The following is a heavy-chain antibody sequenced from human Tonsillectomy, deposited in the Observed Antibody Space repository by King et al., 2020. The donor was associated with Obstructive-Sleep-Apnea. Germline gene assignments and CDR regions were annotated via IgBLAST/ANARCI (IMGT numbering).Heavy chain of an antibody. V-gene: IGHV3-23*01. CDR3: AKCPGDYVNDYYLGMDV. D-gene: IGHD4-17*01. CDR2: LSGSDGSA. Sequence: GGGWVRPGGSLRLSCAASGFTFSSYAMNWVRQAPGKGLEWVSGLSGSDGSAYYADSVKGRFTISRDTSKNTLYLQMNSLRAEDTAVDYCAKCPGDYVNDYYLGMDVWGKGTTVTVSS. J-gene: IGHJ6*04. CDR1: GFTFSSYA.